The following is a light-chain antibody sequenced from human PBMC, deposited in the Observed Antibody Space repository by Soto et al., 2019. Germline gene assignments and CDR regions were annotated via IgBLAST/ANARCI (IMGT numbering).Light chain of an antibody. V-gene: IGKV3-15*01. J-gene: IGKJ2*01. CDR1: QSISSN. CDR2: GAS. Sequence: EIVMTQSPATLSVSPGERATLSCRASQSISSNLAWYQQKPGQAPRLLIYGASTRATGIPARFSGSGSGTEFTLTISSLQPEDIAIYYCQQFNDWPPRYTFGQGTKLEI. CDR3: QQFNDWPPRYT.